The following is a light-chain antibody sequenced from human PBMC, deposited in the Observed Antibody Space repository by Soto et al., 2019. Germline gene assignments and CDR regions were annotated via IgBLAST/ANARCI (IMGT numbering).Light chain of an antibody. CDR2: GAS. CDR3: QQYGSSPLT. Sequence: EIVLTQSPGTLSVSPGERATLSCRASQSLRSSSLAWYQQRLGQAPRLLIYGASRRATGIPDRFSGRGSGTDFTLTISRLEPEDFAVYYCQQYGSSPLTFGGGTKVEIK. J-gene: IGKJ4*01. V-gene: IGKV3-20*01. CDR1: QSLRSSS.